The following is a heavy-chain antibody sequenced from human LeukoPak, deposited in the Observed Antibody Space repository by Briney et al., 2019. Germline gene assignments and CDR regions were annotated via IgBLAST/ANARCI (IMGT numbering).Heavy chain of an antibody. Sequence: GGSLRLSCAASGFIFSTNAMHWVRQAPGKGLEWVAVISYDGGHKFYADSVKGRFTISRDNAKNSLYLQMNSLRAEDTAVYYCARSGILYYGSGSYFSFWGQGTLVTVSS. V-gene: IGHV3-30*04. CDR2: ISYDGGHK. J-gene: IGHJ4*02. CDR3: ARSGILYYGSGSYFSF. CDR1: GFIFSTNA. D-gene: IGHD3-10*01.